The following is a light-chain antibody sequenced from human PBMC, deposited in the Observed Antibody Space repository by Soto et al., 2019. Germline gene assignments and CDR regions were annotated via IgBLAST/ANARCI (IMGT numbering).Light chain of an antibody. Sequence: QAVVTQPPSAYGSPGQSVTISCTGTSSDVGGYNYVSWYQQHPGKAPKLLIYEVSKRPSGVPDRFSGSKSGNTASLTVSGLQAEDEADYYCSSYAGSNVLYVFGTGTKLTVL. CDR1: SSDVGGYNY. V-gene: IGLV2-8*01. J-gene: IGLJ1*01. CDR3: SSYAGSNVLYV. CDR2: EVS.